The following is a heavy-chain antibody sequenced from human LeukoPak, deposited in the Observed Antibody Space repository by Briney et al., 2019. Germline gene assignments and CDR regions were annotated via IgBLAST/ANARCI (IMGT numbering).Heavy chain of an antibody. J-gene: IGHJ3*02. CDR3: ARDPTTTVTTSDAFDI. CDR1: GYSISSGYY. D-gene: IGHD4-17*01. V-gene: IGHV4-38-2*02. CDR2: IYHSGNT. Sequence: SETLSLTCTVSGYSISSGYYWGWIRQPPGKGLEWIGSIYHSGNTYYNPSLKSRVTISVDTSKNQFSLKLSSVTAADTAVYYCARDPTTTVTTSDAFDIWGQGTMVTVSS.